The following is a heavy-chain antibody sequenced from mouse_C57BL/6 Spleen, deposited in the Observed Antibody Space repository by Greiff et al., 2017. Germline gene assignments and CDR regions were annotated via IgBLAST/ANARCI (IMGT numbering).Heavy chain of an antibody. CDR2: IYPGDGDT. V-gene: IGHV1-82*01. CDR3: ARGNSSGPPWFAY. CDR1: GYAFSSSW. J-gene: IGHJ3*01. D-gene: IGHD3-2*02. Sequence: LVESGPELVKPGASVKISCKASGYAFSSSWLNWVKQRPGKGLEWIGRIYPGDGDTTYNGKFKGKATLTADKSSSTAYMQLSSLTSEDSAVYFCARGNSSGPPWFAYWGQGTLVTVSA.